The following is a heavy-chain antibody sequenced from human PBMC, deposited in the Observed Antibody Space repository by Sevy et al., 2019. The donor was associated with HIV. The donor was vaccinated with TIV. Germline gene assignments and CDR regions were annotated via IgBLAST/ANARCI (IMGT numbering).Heavy chain of an antibody. V-gene: IGHV3-33*01. J-gene: IGHJ4*02. CDR3: ARDPSPGGGSYYSPIYYFDY. Sequence: GGSLRLSCAASGFTFSSYGMHWVRQAPGKGLEWVAVIWYDGSNKYYADSVKGRFTISRDNSKNTLYLQMNSLRAEDTAVYYCARDPSPGGGSYYSPIYYFDYWGQGTLVTVSS. CDR1: GFTFSSYG. D-gene: IGHD1-26*01. CDR2: IWYDGSNK.